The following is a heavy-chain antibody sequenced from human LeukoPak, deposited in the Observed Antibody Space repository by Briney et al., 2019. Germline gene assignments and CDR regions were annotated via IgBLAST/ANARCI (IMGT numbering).Heavy chain of an antibody. V-gene: IGHV4-39*01. CDR1: GGSISSSSYY. CDR2: IYYSGST. J-gene: IGHJ6*02. D-gene: IGHD6-19*01. Sequence: SETLSLTCTVSGGSISSSSYYWGWIRQPPGKGLEWIGSIYYSGSTYYNPSLKSRVTISVDTSKNQFSLKLSSVTAADTAVYYCASRTLAYSSGWYAPPYYYYGMDVWGQGTTVTVSS. CDR3: ASRTLAYSSGWYAPPYYYYGMDV.